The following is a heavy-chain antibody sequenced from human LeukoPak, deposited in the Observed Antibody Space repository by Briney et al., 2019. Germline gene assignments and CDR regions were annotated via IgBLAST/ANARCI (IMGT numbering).Heavy chain of an antibody. V-gene: IGHV3-48*04. CDR3: VRERFHGSGAPRYDY. CDR2: IGSSGTTI. Sequence: QPGGSLRLSCAVSGFTFTNYWMTWVRQAPGKGLEWVSYIGSSGTTIYYADFVKGRFTISRDNARNSLYLQMNSLRVEDTAVYYCVRERFHGSGAPRYDYWGQGTLVTVSS. J-gene: IGHJ4*02. D-gene: IGHD3-10*01. CDR1: GFTFTNYW.